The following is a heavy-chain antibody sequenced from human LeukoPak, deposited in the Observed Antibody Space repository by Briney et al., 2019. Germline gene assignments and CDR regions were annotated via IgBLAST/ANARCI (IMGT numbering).Heavy chain of an antibody. D-gene: IGHD3-10*01. Sequence: GGCLRLSCAAPGFTFSRNTTHWVPEAPGKGLEWVAVISYVGSNEYYAESVKGRFTISRDSSENTLYLEMNSLRVEDTAVYYCARVGYYSSGPFSYFDYWGQGTLVTVSS. V-gene: IGHV3-30-3*01. J-gene: IGHJ4*02. CDR1: GFTFSRNT. CDR3: ARVGYYSSGPFSYFDY. CDR2: ISYVGSNE.